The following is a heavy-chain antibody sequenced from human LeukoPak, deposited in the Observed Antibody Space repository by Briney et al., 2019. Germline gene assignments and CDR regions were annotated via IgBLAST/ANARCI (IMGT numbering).Heavy chain of an antibody. CDR1: GFTFSSYA. J-gene: IGHJ4*02. D-gene: IGHD6-13*01. CDR2: ISGSGGST. CDR3: ARDKLIAAAGLGTLFDY. Sequence: PGASLRLSCAASGFTFSSYAMSWVRQAPGKGLEWVSAISGSGGSTYYADSVKGRFTISRDNSKNTLYLQMNSLRAEDTAVYYCARDKLIAAAGLGTLFDYWGQGTLVTVSS. V-gene: IGHV3-23*01.